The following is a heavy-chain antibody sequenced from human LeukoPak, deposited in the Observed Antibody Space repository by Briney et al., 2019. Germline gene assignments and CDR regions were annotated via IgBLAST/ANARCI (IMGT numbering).Heavy chain of an antibody. CDR3: ARDHYYNSSGYYSDFDY. CDR2: ISSSSTTI. CDR1: GFTFSSYS. D-gene: IGHD3-22*01. V-gene: IGHV3-48*04. Sequence: GGSLRLSCAASGFTFSSYSMSWVRQAPGKGLEWVSYISSSSTTIYYADSVKGRFTISRDNAKNSLYLQMNSLRAEDTAVYFCARDHYYNSSGYYSDFDYWGQGTLVTVSS. J-gene: IGHJ4*02.